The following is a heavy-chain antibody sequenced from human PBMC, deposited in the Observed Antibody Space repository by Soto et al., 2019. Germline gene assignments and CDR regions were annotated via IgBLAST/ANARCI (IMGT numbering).Heavy chain of an antibody. V-gene: IGHV4-61*01. CDR3: ARDGHGMDV. CDR2: IHVNGST. CDR1: GGSVSSGSYQ. J-gene: IGHJ6*02. Sequence: TSETLSLTCTVSGGSVSSGSYQWAWIRQPPGKGLEWIGYIHVNGSTNDNPSLKGRVTMSIDTSKNQFSLKLSSVTAADTAVYYCARDGHGMDVWGQGTKVTVSS.